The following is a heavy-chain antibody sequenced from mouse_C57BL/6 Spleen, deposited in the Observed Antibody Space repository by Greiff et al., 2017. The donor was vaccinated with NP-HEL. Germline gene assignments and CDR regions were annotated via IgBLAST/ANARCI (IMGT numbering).Heavy chain of an antibody. CDR1: GYTFTDYY. CDR3: ARRVFITTVVATGDY. Sequence: VQLQQSGPVLVKPGASVKMSCKASGYTFTDYYMNWVKQSHGKSLEWIGVINPYNGGTSYNQKFKGKATLTVDKSSSTAYMELNSLTSEDSAVYYCARRVFITTVVATGDYWGQGTSVTVSS. J-gene: IGHJ4*01. D-gene: IGHD1-1*01. CDR2: INPYNGGT. V-gene: IGHV1-19*01.